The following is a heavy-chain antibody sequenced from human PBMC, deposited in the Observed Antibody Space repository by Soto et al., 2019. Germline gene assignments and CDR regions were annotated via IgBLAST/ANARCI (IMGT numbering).Heavy chain of an antibody. D-gene: IGHD3-22*01. V-gene: IGHV1-58*01. CDR2: IVVGSGNT. J-gene: IGHJ4*01. Sequence: PVKVYCKASGFTFTSSAVQWVRQARGQRLEWIGWIVVGSGNTNYAQKFQERVTITRDMSTSTAYMELNSLKTEDTGIYYCTTDSYSTMIVVRFDYWGHGTLVTVSS. CDR3: TTDSYSTMIVVRFDY. CDR1: GFTFTSSA.